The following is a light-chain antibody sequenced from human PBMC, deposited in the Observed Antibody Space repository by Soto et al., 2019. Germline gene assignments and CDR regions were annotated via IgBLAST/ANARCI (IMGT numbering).Light chain of an antibody. Sequence: DIQMTQSPSSVSASVGDRVTITCRASQGLSSWLAWYQQKPGKAPKLLIYGASTLKTGVPSRFSGSGSGTDFTLTISSLQPEDFATYYCQQANSFPPTFGGGTKVEIK. V-gene: IGKV1-12*01. J-gene: IGKJ4*01. CDR1: QGLSSW. CDR3: QQANSFPPT. CDR2: GAS.